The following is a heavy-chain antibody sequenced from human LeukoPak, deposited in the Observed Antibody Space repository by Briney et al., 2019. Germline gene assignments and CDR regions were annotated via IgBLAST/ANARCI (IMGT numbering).Heavy chain of an antibody. V-gene: IGHV3-23*01. J-gene: IGHJ5*02. Sequence: PGGSLRLSCAASGFTFSSYAMSWVRQAPGKGLEWVPDVSGTGGTTYYADSVKGRFTISRDSSKNTLYLQMSSLRAEDTAVYYCAKERIYYYGSGSYPNWFDPWGQGTLVTVSS. CDR3: AKERIYYYGSGSYPNWFDP. D-gene: IGHD3-10*01. CDR1: GFTFSSYA. CDR2: VSGTGGTT.